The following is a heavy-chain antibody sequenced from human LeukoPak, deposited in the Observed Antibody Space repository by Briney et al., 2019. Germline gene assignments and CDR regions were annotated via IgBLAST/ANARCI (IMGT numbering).Heavy chain of an antibody. CDR3: VRGPYGSGSYR. CDR2: IWYDGSNK. Sequence: GGSLRLSCAASGFTFSSYGMHWVRQPPGKGLEWVASIWYDGSNKYYADSVKGRFTISRDNSKNTLSLQMNSLRAEDTAVYYCVRGPYGSGSYRWGQGTLVTVSA. CDR1: GFTFSSYG. J-gene: IGHJ4*02. D-gene: IGHD3-10*01. V-gene: IGHV3-33*01.